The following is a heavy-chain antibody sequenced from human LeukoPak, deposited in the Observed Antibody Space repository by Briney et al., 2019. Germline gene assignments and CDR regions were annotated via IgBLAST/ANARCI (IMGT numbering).Heavy chain of an antibody. J-gene: IGHJ1*01. CDR3: ARDDDTSGHYSYFQH. CDR1: GFTFSSYG. CDR2: IWSDGYKK. D-gene: IGHD3-22*01. V-gene: IGHV3-33*01. Sequence: HPGRSLRLSCAASGFTFSSYGMHWLRQAPGKGLEWVAVIWSDGYKKYYAESVKGRFTVSRDTSKNTLYLQIDSLRAEDTAVYYCARDDDTSGHYSYFQHWGQGTLVTVSS.